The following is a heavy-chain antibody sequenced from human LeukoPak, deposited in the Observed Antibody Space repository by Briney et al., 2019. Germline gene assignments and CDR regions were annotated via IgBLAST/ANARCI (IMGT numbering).Heavy chain of an antibody. CDR3: ARGAVAGANFDY. V-gene: IGHV3-23*01. CDR1: GFTFSNYA. CDR2: ISGTGVDT. Sequence: PGGSLRLSCAASGFTFSNYAMSWVRQAPGKGLQWVATISGTGVDTYYADSVKGRFTISRDNAKNTLYLQMNSLRDEDTAVYYCARGAVAGANFDYWGPGTLVTVSS. J-gene: IGHJ4*02. D-gene: IGHD1-26*01.